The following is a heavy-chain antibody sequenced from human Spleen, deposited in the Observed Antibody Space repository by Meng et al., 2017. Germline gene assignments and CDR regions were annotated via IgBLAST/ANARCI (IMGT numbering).Heavy chain of an antibody. CDR1: GGTFSSYA. D-gene: IGHD6-13*01. V-gene: IGHV1-2*02. CDR3: VREYSSNWYFDY. J-gene: IGHJ4*02. CDR2: ISPNSGGT. Sequence: ASVKVSCKASGGTFSSYAISWVRQAPGQGLEWMGWISPNSGGTNYAQKFQDRITMTRDTSISTAYMELSRLRSDDTAVFYCVREYSSNWYFDYWGQGTLVTVSS.